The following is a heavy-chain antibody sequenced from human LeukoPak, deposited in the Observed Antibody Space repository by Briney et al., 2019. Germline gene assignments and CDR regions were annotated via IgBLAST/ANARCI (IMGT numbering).Heavy chain of an antibody. J-gene: IGHJ4*02. CDR1: GFTFSSYE. D-gene: IGHD1-1*01. Sequence: GGSLRLSCAASGFTFSSYEMNWVRQAPGKGLEWVSYIRSSGSTIYYADSVKGRFTISRDNAKNSLYLQMNSLRAEDTAVYYCATSRTFDYWGQGTLVTVSS. V-gene: IGHV3-48*03. CDR2: IRSSGSTI. CDR3: ATSRTFDY.